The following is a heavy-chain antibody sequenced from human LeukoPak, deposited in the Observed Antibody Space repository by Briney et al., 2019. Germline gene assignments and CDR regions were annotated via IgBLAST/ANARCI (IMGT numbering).Heavy chain of an antibody. Sequence: GGSLRLSCAASGFTFGTYAMSGVRQAPGKGLEWVSAISASGSRTYYSDSVKGRFTISRDSSKSTVSLQMNSLRAEDSALYYCAREVWPGNTGWHLFDYWGQGTLVTVSS. CDR2: ISASGSRT. V-gene: IGHV3-23*01. CDR1: GFTFGTYA. J-gene: IGHJ4*02. D-gene: IGHD1-14*01. CDR3: AREVWPGNTGWHLFDY.